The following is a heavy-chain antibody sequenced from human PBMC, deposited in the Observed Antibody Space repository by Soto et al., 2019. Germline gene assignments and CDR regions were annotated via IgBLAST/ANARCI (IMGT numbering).Heavy chain of an antibody. V-gene: IGHV3-23*01. CDR2: ISGIGGST. J-gene: IGHJ4*02. Sequence: EVQLLESGGGLVQPGGSLRLSCAASGFTFTDYALSWVRQAPGKGLEWVATISGIGGSTYLADSVKGRLSISRDNSKNTVSLLINSLRAEDTAVYLCARGSSGYISSWYYFDYWGRGTLVTVSS. D-gene: IGHD6-13*01. CDR3: ARGSSGYISSWYYFDY. CDR1: GFTFTDYA.